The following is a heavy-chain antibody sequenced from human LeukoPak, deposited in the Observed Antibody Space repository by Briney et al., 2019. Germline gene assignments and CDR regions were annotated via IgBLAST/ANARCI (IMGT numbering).Heavy chain of an antibody. J-gene: IGHJ4*02. Sequence: GGSLRLSCAASGFTVITNDMTWVRQAPGKGLEWVSVLYSDGNTKYADSVQGRFTISRDNSKNTLYLDMNSLSPDDTAVYYCARGVEPLAANTLAYWGQGTLVTVSS. D-gene: IGHD1-14*01. CDR1: GFTVITND. V-gene: IGHV3-53*01. CDR3: ARGVEPLAANTLAY. CDR2: LYSDGNT.